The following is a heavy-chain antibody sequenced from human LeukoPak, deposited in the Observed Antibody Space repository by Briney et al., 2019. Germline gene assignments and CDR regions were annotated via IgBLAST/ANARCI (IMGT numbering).Heavy chain of an antibody. J-gene: IGHJ4*02. CDR3: ARHPVYYHYFDY. V-gene: IGHV4-39*01. D-gene: IGHD3-9*01. Sequence: SETLSLTCTVSGGSISSSDYFWGWFRQPPGRELEYIGNIYYSGSTYYKSSLKSRVTMSVHTSKNQFSLQLTSVTAADTAVYYCARHPVYYHYFDYWGQGTLVTVSS. CDR1: GGSISSSDYF. CDR2: IYYSGST.